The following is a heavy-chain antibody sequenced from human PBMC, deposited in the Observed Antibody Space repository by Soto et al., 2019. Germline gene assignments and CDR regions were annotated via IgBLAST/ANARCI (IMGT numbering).Heavy chain of an antibody. V-gene: IGHV4-31*03. D-gene: IGHD6-13*01. CDR2: IYYSGST. CDR1: GGSISSGGYY. Sequence: SETLSLTCTVSGGSISSGGYYWSWIRQHPGKGLEWIGYIYYSGSTYYNPSLKSRVTISVDTSKNQFSLKLSSVTAADTAVYYCAGSFGVAAAGPSDYWGQGTLVTVSS. CDR3: AGSFGVAAAGPSDY. J-gene: IGHJ4*02.